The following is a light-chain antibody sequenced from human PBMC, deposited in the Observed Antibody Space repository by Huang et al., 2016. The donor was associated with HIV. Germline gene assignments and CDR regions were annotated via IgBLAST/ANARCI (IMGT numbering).Light chain of an antibody. CDR2: AAS. Sequence: DIQMTQSPSSLSASVGDRVIITCRASQSISSYLNWYQQQPGKAPNLLIYAASILQSGVPSRFSCSGSGTDFTLTISSLQPEDFATYYCQQSYSNTFTFGAGTKVDVK. CDR1: QSISSY. CDR3: QQSYSNTFT. J-gene: IGKJ3*01. V-gene: IGKV1-39*01.